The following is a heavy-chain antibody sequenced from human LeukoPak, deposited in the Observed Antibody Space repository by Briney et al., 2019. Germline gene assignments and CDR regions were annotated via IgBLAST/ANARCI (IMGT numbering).Heavy chain of an antibody. D-gene: IGHD3-22*01. V-gene: IGHV3-23*01. J-gene: IGHJ4*02. CDR2: ISGSGGST. CDR3: AKDIGPGAGSSGYFAADY. Sequence: QPGGSLRLSCAASGFTFSSYAMSWVRQAPGKGLEWVSAISGSGGSTYYADSVKGRFTISRDNSKNTLYLQMNILRAEDTAVYYCAKDIGPGAGSSGYFAADYWGQGTLVTVSS. CDR1: GFTFSSYA.